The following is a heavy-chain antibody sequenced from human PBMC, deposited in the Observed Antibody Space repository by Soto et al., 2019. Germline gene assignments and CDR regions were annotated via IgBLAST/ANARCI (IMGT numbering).Heavy chain of an antibody. D-gene: IGHD4-17*01. CDR1: GFTVSSNY. J-gene: IGHJ4*02. CDR3: AGDRRTYGDYAFDY. CDR2: IYSGGST. Sequence: GGSLRLSCAASGFTVSSNYMSWVRQAPGKGLEWVSVIYSGGSTYYADSVKGRFTISRDNSKNTLYLQMNSLRAEDTAVYYCAGDRRTYGDYAFDYWGQGTLVTVSS. V-gene: IGHV3-53*01.